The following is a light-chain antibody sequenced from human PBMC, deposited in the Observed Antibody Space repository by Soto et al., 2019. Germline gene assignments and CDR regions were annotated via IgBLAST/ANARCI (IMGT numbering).Light chain of an antibody. CDR3: QQYQNSPRT. V-gene: IGKV3-20*01. CDR1: QSVGGSS. Sequence: ETVLTQSPGTLSLSPGEGAAASCRASQSVGGSSLAWYQQRPGQAPRLLIYDTSKRATGIPDRFSGSGSGTDFTLTISRLEPEDFAVYYCQQYQNSPRTFGQ. CDR2: DTS. J-gene: IGKJ1*01.